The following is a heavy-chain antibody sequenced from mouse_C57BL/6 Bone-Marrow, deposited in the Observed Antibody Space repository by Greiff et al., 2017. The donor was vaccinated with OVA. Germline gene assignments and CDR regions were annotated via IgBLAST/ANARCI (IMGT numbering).Heavy chain of an antibody. J-gene: IGHJ4*01. D-gene: IGHD4-1*01. CDR2: IFPGGGST. Sequence: VQLQQSGPELVKPGASVKISCKASGYTFTDYCIHWVKQRPGQGLEWIGGIFPGGGSTYYNEKFKGKATLTVDKSSSTAYMLLSSLTSEDSAVYFCVGENLYALDYWGQGTSVTVSS. V-gene: IGHV1-75*01. CDR1: GYTFTDYC. CDR3: VGENLYALDY.